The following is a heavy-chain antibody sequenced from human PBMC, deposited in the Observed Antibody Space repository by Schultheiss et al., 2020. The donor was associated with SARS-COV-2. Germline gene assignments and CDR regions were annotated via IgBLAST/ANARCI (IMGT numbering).Heavy chain of an antibody. D-gene: IGHD6-13*01. V-gene: IGHV4-34*01. CDR2: INHSGST. CDR3: ARETGYSSSCYGY. Sequence: SETLSLTCAVYGGSFSGYYWSWIRQPPGKGLEWIGEINHSGSTNYNPSLKSRVTISVDTSKNQFSLKLSSVTAADTAVYYCARETGYSSSCYGYWGQGTLVTVSS. CDR1: GGSFSGYY. J-gene: IGHJ4*02.